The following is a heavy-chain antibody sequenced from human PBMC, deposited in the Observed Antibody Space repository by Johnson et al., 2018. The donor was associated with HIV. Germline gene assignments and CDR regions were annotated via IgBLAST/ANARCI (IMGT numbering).Heavy chain of an antibody. V-gene: IGHV3-9*01. CDR1: GFTFDDYA. CDR3: ARTRNPAFDI. CDR2: ISWNSGSI. J-gene: IGHJ3*02. Sequence: VQLVESGGGVVQPGRSLRLSCAASGFTFDDYAMHWVRQAPGKGLEWVSGISWNSGSIGYADSVKGRFTISRDNSKDTLYLQMNSLRAEDTAVYYCARTRNPAFDIWGQGTMVTVSS. D-gene: IGHD1-14*01.